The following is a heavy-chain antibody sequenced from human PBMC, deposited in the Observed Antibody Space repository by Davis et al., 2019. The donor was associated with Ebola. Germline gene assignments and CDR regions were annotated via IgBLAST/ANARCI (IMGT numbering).Heavy chain of an antibody. Sequence: GESLKISCAASGFTFSNYGMHWVRQAPGKGLEWVAFISYDGSNKYYADSVKGRFTISRHNSKNTLYLQMNSLRAEDTAVYYCAKDTIAARPHPRGYFDYWGQGTLVTVSS. CDR2: ISYDGSNK. J-gene: IGHJ4*02. CDR1: GFTFSNYG. V-gene: IGHV3-30*18. D-gene: IGHD6-6*01. CDR3: AKDTIAARPHPRGYFDY.